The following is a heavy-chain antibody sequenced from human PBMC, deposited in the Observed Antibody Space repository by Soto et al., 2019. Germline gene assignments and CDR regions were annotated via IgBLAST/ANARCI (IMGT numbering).Heavy chain of an antibody. D-gene: IGHD3-22*01. J-gene: IGHJ4*02. Sequence: GGSLRLSCAASGFTVSSNYMSCVRQAPGKGLEWVSVIYSGGSTYYADSVKGRFTISRDNSKNTLYLQMNSLRADDTAVYYCARSYYYESSGYYWFDYWGQGTLVTVSS. CDR1: GFTVSSNY. CDR3: ARSYYYESSGYYWFDY. V-gene: IGHV3-53*01. CDR2: IYSGGST.